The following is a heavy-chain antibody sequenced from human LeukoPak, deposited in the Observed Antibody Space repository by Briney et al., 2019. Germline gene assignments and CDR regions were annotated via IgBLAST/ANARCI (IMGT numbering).Heavy chain of an antibody. CDR3: ARDAYSYGLFDY. CDR1: GGSISSGGYY. J-gene: IGHJ4*02. CDR2: IYYSGST. V-gene: IGHV4-61*08. Sequence: SETLSLTCTVSGGSISSGGYYWSWIRQPPGKGLEWIGYIYYSGSTNYNPSLKSRVTISVDTSKNQFSLKLSSVTAADTAVYYCARDAYSYGLFDYWGQGTLVTVSS. D-gene: IGHD5-18*01.